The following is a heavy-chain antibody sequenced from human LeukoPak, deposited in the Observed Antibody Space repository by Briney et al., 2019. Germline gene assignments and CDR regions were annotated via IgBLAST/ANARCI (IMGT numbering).Heavy chain of an antibody. Sequence: GGSLRLSCAASGFTFSSYSMNWIRQAPGKGLEWVSSISSSSSYIYYADSVKGRFTISRDNAKNSLYLQMNSLRAEDTAVYYCARDSSSWYGTPYFAYWGQGTLVTVSS. CDR1: GFTFSSYS. D-gene: IGHD6-13*01. CDR2: ISSSSSYI. CDR3: ARDSSSWYGTPYFAY. V-gene: IGHV3-21*01. J-gene: IGHJ4*02.